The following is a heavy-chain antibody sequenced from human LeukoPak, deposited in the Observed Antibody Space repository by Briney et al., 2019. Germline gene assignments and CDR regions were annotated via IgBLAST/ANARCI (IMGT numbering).Heavy chain of an antibody. J-gene: IGHJ4*02. D-gene: IGHD6-19*01. CDR1: GGSFSGYY. CDR3: ASAPRSGWFHFDY. CDR2: INHSGST. Sequence: PSETLSLTCAVYGGSFSGYYWCWIRQPPAKGGEWSGEINHSGSTNYNPSLKSRVTISVDTSKNQFSLKLSAVAAADTAVYYCASAPRSGWFHFDYWGQGTLVTVSS. V-gene: IGHV4-34*01.